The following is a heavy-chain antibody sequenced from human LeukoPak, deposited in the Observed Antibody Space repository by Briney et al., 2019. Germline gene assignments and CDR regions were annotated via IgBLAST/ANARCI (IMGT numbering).Heavy chain of an antibody. V-gene: IGHV3-30*18. J-gene: IGHJ4*02. CDR3: AKDGDEDRSWEFDY. Sequence: GGSLRLSCAASGFTFSSYGMHWVRQAPGKGLEWVAVISYDGSNKYYEDSVKVRFTITRDNSKNTLYLQMNSMRAEDTAVYYCAKDGDEDRSWEFDYCCEGTLVVASS. CDR2: ISYDGSNK. CDR1: GFTFSSYG. D-gene: IGHD6-13*01.